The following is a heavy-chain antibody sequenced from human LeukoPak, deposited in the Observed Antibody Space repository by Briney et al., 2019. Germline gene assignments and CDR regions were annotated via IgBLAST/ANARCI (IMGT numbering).Heavy chain of an antibody. Sequence: GSLRLSCAASGFNFNNYWMTWVRQAPGKGLEWIGEINHSGSTNYNPSLKSRVTISVDTSKNQFSLKLSSVTAADTAVYYCARGRTPGYWGQGTLVTVSS. CDR3: ARGRTPGY. V-gene: IGHV4-34*01. CDR1: GFNFNNYW. D-gene: IGHD1-1*01. J-gene: IGHJ4*02. CDR2: INHSGST.